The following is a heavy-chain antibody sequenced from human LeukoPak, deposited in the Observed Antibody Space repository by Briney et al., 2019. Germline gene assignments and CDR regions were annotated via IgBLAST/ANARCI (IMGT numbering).Heavy chain of an antibody. D-gene: IGHD6-13*01. J-gene: IGHJ4*02. CDR1: RSTFTPSY. V-gene: IGHV1-2*02. Sequence: ASVKAYCSASRSTFTPSYMPWVQQAPGQPLKWMGWITPNSGGTKDAQKFQGRVTMTRDTSITTAYMELSRLRSHETAVYYCARSVEQLANFDYWGQGTLVTVSS. CDR3: ARSVEQLANFDY. CDR2: ITPNSGGT.